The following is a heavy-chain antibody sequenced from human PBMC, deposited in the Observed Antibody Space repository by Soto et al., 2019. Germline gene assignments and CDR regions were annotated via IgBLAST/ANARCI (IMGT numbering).Heavy chain of an antibody. Sequence: EVQLLESGGGLVQPGGSLRLSCAASGFNFSSYAMTWVRQAPGKGLEWVSTISRSGDSTYYRDSVKGRFTISRDNSKNTVYLQMNSLRAEDTAGYYCAKTDKFNPQSSGWANRFDYWVPGTLVTVSS. CDR2: ISRSGDST. CDR1: GFNFSSYA. CDR3: AKTDKFNPQSSGWANRFDY. V-gene: IGHV3-23*01. D-gene: IGHD6-19*01. J-gene: IGHJ4*02.